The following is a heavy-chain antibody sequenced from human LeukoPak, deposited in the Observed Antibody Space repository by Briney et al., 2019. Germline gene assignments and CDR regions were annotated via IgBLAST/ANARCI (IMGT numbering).Heavy chain of an antibody. V-gene: IGHV3-20*04. CDR3: ARDTTAAGHYYMDV. CDR2: INWNGGST. Sequence: PGGSLRLSCAASGFTFDDYGMSWVRQAPGKGLEWVSGINWNGGSTGYADSVKGRFTISRVNAKNSLYLQMNSLRAEDTALYYCARDTTAAGHYYMDVWGKGTTVTVSS. J-gene: IGHJ6*03. CDR1: GFTFDDYG. D-gene: IGHD6-13*01.